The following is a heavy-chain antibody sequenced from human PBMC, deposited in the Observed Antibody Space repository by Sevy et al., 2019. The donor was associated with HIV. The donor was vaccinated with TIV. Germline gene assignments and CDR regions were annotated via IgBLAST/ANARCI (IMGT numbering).Heavy chain of an antibody. V-gene: IGHV4-59*01. CDR3: ARGGPNQQQLDYFDS. CDR1: GISISNYY. D-gene: IGHD6-13*01. J-gene: IGHJ4*02. CDR2: IYYTGRS. Sequence: SETLSLTCTVSGISISNYYWTWIRQPPGKGLEWIGYIYYTGRSDSNPSLKSRVTTSVDTSKNQFSLKLSSVTAADTAIYYCARGGPNQQQLDYFDSWGQGILVTVSS.